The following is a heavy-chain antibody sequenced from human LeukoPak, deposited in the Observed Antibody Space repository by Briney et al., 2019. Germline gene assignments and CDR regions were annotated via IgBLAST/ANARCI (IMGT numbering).Heavy chain of an antibody. CDR2: VNPNDGAR. CDR3: ARGLYYYDRSTYDDFDY. CDR1: GYPFSTYW. D-gene: IGHD3-22*01. Sequence: ASVKVPCKASGYPFSTYWLHWVRQAPGQGLEWMGFVNPNDGARIYAQKFQGRITMTRDTSTNTVFMELSSLRSEDTAVYYCARGLYYYDRSTYDDFDYWGQGTLVTVSS. V-gene: IGHV1-46*01. J-gene: IGHJ4*02.